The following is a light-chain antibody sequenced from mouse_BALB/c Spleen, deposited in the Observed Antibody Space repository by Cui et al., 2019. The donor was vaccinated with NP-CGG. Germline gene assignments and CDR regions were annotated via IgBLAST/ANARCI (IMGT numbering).Light chain of an antibody. CDR3: QNDHSYPYT. J-gene: IGKJ2*01. CDR2: GAS. CDR1: QSLLNSDNQKNY. V-gene: IGKV8-28*01. Sequence: DIVMTQSPSSLSVSAGEKVTMSCKSSQSLLNSDNQKNYLAWYQQKPGQPPKLLIYGASTRESGVPDRFTGSGSGTDFTLTISSVQAEDLAVYYCQNDHSYPYTFGGGTKLEIK.